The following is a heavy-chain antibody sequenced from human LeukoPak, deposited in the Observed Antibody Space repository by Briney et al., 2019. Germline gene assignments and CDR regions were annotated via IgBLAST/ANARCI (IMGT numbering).Heavy chain of an antibody. D-gene: IGHD3-22*01. J-gene: IGHJ4*02. V-gene: IGHV3-11*01. CDR3: ARADSSGYVRIGFYFDY. CDR1: GFTFSDYY. CDR2: ISSSGSTI. Sequence: GGSLRLSCAASGFTFSDYYMSWIRQAPGKGLEWVSCISSSGSTIYYADSVKGRFTISRDNAKNSLYLQMNSLRAEDTAVYYCARADSSGYVRIGFYFDYWGQGTLVTVSS.